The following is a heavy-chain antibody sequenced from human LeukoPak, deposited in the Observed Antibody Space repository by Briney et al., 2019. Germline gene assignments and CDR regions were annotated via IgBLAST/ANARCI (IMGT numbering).Heavy chain of an antibody. Sequence: HPGGSLRLSCAASGFTSSSYAMSWVRQAPGKGLEWVSAISGSGGSTYYADSVKGRYTISRDNSKNTLYLQMNSLRAEDTAVYYCANRVNSGSYYPFDYWGQGTLVTVSS. D-gene: IGHD1-26*01. CDR2: ISGSGGST. V-gene: IGHV3-23*01. CDR1: GFTSSSYA. CDR3: ANRVNSGSYYPFDY. J-gene: IGHJ4*02.